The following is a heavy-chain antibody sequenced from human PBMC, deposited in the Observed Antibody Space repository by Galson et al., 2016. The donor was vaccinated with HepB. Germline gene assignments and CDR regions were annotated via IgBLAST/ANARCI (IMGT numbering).Heavy chain of an antibody. CDR3: ARDLVMITFGGAAANSRIDV. Sequence: SVKVSCKASGDTFSSYAISWVRQAPGQGLEWMGRIIPRLDITNYAQKFQGRVTITADKSTTTAYMELSSLRSEDTAMYYCARDLVMITFGGAAANSRIDVWGQGTTITVSS. D-gene: IGHD3-16*01. CDR2: IIPRLDIT. V-gene: IGHV1-69*04. J-gene: IGHJ6*02. CDR1: GDTFSSYA.